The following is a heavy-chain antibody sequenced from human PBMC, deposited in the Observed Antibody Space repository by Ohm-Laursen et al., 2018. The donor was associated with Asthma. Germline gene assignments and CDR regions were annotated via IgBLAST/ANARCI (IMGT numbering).Heavy chain of an antibody. V-gene: IGHV1-69*01. D-gene: IGHD6-19*01. CDR1: GGTFSSYA. Sequence: SSVKVSCKASGGTFSSYAISWVRQAPGQGLEWMGGIIPIFGTANYAQKFQGRVTITADESTSTAYMELSSLRSEDTAVYYCARIIAVADPYYYGMDVWGQGTTVTVSS. CDR2: IIPIFGTA. CDR3: ARIIAVADPYYYGMDV. J-gene: IGHJ6*02.